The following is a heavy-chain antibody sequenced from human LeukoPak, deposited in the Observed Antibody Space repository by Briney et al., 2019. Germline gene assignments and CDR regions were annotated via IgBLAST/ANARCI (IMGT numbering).Heavy chain of an antibody. Sequence: SETLSLTCTVSGGSINSYYWSWVRQPPGKGLEWIGYIYYSGSINNNHSYKTRVTKSVHTTKNQFSLKLSSVTAADTAVYYCARGGPYSSSLYYYYYMDVWGKGTTVTVSS. J-gene: IGHJ6*03. D-gene: IGHD6-6*01. CDR3: ARGGPYSSSLYYYYYMDV. CDR1: GGSINSYY. V-gene: IGHV4-59*12. CDR2: IYYSGSI.